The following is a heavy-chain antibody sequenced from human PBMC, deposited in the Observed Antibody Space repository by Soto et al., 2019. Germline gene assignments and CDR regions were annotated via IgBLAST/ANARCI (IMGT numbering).Heavy chain of an antibody. CDR1: GFTFSSYA. V-gene: IGHV3-30-3*01. D-gene: IGHD2-8*01. J-gene: IGHJ4*02. CDR3: ASGYCGNGVCYLHY. CDR2: ISYDGSNK. Sequence: QVQLVESGGGVVQPGRSLRLSCAASGFTFSSYAMHWVSQAPGKGLEWVAVISYDGSNKYYADSVKGRFTISRDNSKNTLYLQMNSLRAEDTAVYYCASGYCGNGVCYLHYWGQGTLVTVSS.